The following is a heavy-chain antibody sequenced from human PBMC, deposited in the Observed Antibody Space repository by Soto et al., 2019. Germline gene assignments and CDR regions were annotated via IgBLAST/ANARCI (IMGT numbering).Heavy chain of an antibody. V-gene: IGHV3-30-3*01. CDR1: GFTFSSYA. Sequence: GGSLRLSCAASGFTFSSYAMHWVRQAPGKGLEWVAVISYDGSNKYYADSVKGRFTISRDNSKNTLYLQMNSLRAEDTAVYYCARGEDRYCSSTSCYSRMDVWGQGTTVTVSS. CDR2: ISYDGSNK. D-gene: IGHD2-2*01. CDR3: ARGEDRYCSSTSCYSRMDV. J-gene: IGHJ6*02.